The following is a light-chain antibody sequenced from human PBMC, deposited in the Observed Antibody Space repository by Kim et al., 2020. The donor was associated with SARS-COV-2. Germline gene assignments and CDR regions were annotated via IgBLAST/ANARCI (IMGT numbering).Light chain of an antibody. CDR3: QQSYISPFT. CDR1: QSIRSH. CDR2: AAS. J-gene: IGKJ3*01. V-gene: IGKV1-39*01. Sequence: ASVGDRVTITCRTSQSIRSHLNWCRQKPGRAPKLLISAASTLQGGVPSRFSGSGSETDFTLTISSLQPEDFATYFCQQSYISPFTFGPGTKVDIK.